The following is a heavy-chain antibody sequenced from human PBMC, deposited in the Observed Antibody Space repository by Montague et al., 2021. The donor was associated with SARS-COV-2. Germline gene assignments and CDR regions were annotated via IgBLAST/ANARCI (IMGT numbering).Heavy chain of an antibody. CDR2: IYHSGST. CDR3: ALPTAGARFDP. CDR1: GGSISSSTW. Sequence: SETLSLTCAVSGGSISSSTWWCWVRHPSGKGLEWIGDIYHSGSTNYNPPLKSRVTISLNKSTNHFSLKLSSVTAADTGVYYCALPTAGARFDPWGQGTRVTVSS. V-gene: IGHV4-4*02. J-gene: IGHJ5*02. D-gene: IGHD2-2*01.